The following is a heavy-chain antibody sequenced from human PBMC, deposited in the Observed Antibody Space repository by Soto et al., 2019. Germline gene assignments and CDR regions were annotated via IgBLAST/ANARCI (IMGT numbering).Heavy chain of an antibody. CDR3: ARTESYYDYVWGSYRPRYFDY. J-gene: IGHJ4*02. CDR1: GGSISSSSYY. CDR2: IYYSGST. D-gene: IGHD3-16*02. V-gene: IGHV4-39*01. Sequence: SETLSLTCTVSGGSISSSSYYWGWIRQPPGKGLEWFGSIYYSGSTYYNPSLKSRVTISVDTSKNQFSLELSSVTAADTAVYYCARTESYYDYVWGSYRPRYFDYWGQGTLVTVSS.